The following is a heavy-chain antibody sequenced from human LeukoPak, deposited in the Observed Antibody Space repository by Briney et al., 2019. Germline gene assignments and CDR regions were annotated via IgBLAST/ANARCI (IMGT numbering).Heavy chain of an antibody. D-gene: IGHD3-22*01. CDR1: GYSFTSYW. J-gene: IGHJ4*02. V-gene: IGHV5-51*07. CDR3: ATQKPYYYDSSGYFDY. Sequence: GESLKISCKGSGYSFTSYWIGWVHQMPGKGLEWMGIIYPGDSDTRYSPSFQGQVTISADKSISTAYLQWSSLKASDTAMYYCATQKPYYYDSSGYFDYWGQGTLVTVSS. CDR2: IYPGDSDT.